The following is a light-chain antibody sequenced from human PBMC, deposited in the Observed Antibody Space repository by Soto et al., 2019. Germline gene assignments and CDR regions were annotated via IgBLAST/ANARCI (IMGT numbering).Light chain of an antibody. J-gene: IGKJ1*01. CDR2: DAS. CDR3: QQYESYST. Sequence: DIQLTQSPSTLSASVGDRVTLTCRASQSLNTRLAWYQQRPGKAPKLLIYDASTLESGVPSRFSGGGSGTEFTLTINNLQPDDLATYICQQYESYSTFGRGTKVDIK. CDR1: QSLNTR. V-gene: IGKV1-5*01.